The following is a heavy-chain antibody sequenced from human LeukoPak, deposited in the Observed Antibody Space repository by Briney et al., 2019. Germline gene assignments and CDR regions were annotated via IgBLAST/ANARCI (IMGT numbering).Heavy chain of an antibody. D-gene: IGHD5-24*01. CDR3: ASNEMAT. CDR2: ISWNSGSI. V-gene: IGHV3-9*03. J-gene: IGHJ4*02. Sequence: GGSLRLSCAASGFTFDDYAMHWVRQAPGKGLEWVSGISWNSGSIGYADSVKGRFTISRDNAKNSLHLQMNSLRAEDMALYYCASNEMATWGQGTLVTVSS. CDR1: GFTFDDYA.